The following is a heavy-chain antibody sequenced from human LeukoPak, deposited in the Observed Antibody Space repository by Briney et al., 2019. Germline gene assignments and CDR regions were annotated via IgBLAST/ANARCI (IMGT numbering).Heavy chain of an antibody. CDR1: GGSISSSSYY. CDR3: ARRTSPRALLWFGESGDAFDI. CDR2: IHYSGST. D-gene: IGHD3-10*01. V-gene: IGHV4-39*01. Sequence: SETLSLTCTVSGGSISSSSYYWGWIRQPPGKGLEWIGSIHYSGSTYYNPSLKSRVTISVDTSKNQFSLKLSSVTAADTAVYYCARRTSPRALLWFGESGDAFDIWGQGTMVTVSS. J-gene: IGHJ3*02.